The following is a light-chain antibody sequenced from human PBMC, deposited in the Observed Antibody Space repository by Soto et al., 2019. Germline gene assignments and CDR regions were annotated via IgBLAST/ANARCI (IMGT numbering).Light chain of an antibody. CDR3: HQYGGSPPHT. CDR1: QSVSSNQ. J-gene: IGKJ2*01. V-gene: IGKV3-20*01. CDR2: GSS. Sequence: EIVLTQSPATLSSSPGERATLSCRASQSVSSNQLAWYHQKPGQAPRLLIYGSSTRVTGIPDRFSGSGSGTDFTLTISRLEPEDFAVYFCHQYGGSPPHTFGQGTKVEIK.